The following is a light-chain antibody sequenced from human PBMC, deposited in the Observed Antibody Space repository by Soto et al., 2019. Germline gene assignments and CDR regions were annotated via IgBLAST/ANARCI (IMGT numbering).Light chain of an antibody. J-gene: IGKJ2*01. CDR3: QQYQSYSSYT. Sequence: DIQMTQSPSTLSAFVGDRVTITCRASQTINNWLAWYQQKPGKAPKLLIYKASSLESGVPSRFNGSGSGTEFTPTISSLQPDDFSTYDCQQYQSYSSYTFGQGTKLEIK. CDR1: QTINNW. CDR2: KAS. V-gene: IGKV1-5*03.